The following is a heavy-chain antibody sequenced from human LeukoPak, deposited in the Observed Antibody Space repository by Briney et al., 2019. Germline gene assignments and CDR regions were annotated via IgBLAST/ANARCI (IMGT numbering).Heavy chain of an antibody. V-gene: IGHV1-18*01. Sequence: GASVKVSCKASGYTFTSYGISWVRQAPGQGLEWMGWISAYNGNTNYAQKLQGRVTMTTDTSTSTAYMELRSLRSDDTAVYYCARDLDIVVVPAAIPGGDNWFDPWGQGTLVTVSS. CDR3: ARDLDIVVVPAAIPGGDNWFDP. J-gene: IGHJ5*02. D-gene: IGHD2-2*02. CDR1: GYTFTSYG. CDR2: ISAYNGNT.